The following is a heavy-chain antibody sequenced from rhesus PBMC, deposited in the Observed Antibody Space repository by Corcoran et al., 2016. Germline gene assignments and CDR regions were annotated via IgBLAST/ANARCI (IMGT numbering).Heavy chain of an antibody. CDR2: IYGSSGST. J-gene: IGHJ4*01. D-gene: IGHD3-28*01. Sequence: QVQLQESGPGVVKPSETLSLTCAVSGSSITSGYDWSWIRQPPGKGLEWVGYIYGSSGSTNYNPSLKNLVTISKDTSKNQFSLKLSSVTAADTAVYYCARVNSYYGSGYYLDYWGQGVLVTVSS. V-gene: IGHV4-76*01. CDR1: GSSITSGYD. CDR3: ARVNSYYGSGYYLDY.